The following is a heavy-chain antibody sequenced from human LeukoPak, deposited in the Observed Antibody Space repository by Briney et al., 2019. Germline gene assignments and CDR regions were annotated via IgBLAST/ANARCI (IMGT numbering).Heavy chain of an antibody. Sequence: GGSLRLSCAASGFTFSSYSMNWVRQAPGKGLEWVSYISSSSSTTYYADSVKGRFTISRDNAKNSLYLQMNSLRAEDTAVYYCARGIPAVYYYYYYMDVWGKGTTVTVSS. CDR2: ISSSSSTT. D-gene: IGHD2-2*02. CDR1: GFTFSSYS. CDR3: ARGIPAVYYYYYYMDV. J-gene: IGHJ6*03. V-gene: IGHV3-48*04.